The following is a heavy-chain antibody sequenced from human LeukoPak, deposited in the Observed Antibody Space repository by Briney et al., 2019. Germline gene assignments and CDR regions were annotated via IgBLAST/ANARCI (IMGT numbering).Heavy chain of an antibody. D-gene: IGHD2-2*01. CDR1: GDTFSSYA. Sequence: ASVKVSCKDSGDTFSSYAISWVRQAPGQRLEWMGGIIPIFGTANYAQKFQGRVTITAEESTSTAYMELSSLRSEDTAVYYCARGDIVVVPAAPYQYYYYGMDVWGKGTTVTVSS. V-gene: IGHV1-69*01. CDR3: ARGDIVVVPAAPYQYYYYGMDV. CDR2: IIPIFGTA. J-gene: IGHJ6*04.